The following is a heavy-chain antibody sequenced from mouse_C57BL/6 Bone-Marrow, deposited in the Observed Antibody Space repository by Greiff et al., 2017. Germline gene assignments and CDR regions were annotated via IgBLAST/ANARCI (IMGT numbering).Heavy chain of an antibody. J-gene: IGHJ2*01. CDR3: ARNYYGSKGY. D-gene: IGHD1-1*01. CDR1: GYTFTSYW. V-gene: IGHV1-50*01. CDR2: IDPSDSYT. Sequence: QVQLQQPGAELVKPGASVKLSCKASGYTFTSYWMQWVKQRPGQGLEWIGEIDPSDSYTNYNQKFKGKATLTVDTSSSTAYMQLSSLTSEDSAVYYCARNYYGSKGYWGQGTTLTVSS.